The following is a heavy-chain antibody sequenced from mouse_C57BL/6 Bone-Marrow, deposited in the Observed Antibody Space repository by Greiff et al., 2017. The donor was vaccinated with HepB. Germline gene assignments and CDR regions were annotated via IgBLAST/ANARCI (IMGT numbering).Heavy chain of an antibody. J-gene: IGHJ4*01. D-gene: IGHD1-1*01. CDR2: ISYDGSN. V-gene: IGHV3-6*01. CDR3: ARDEVLRFYAMDY. CDR1: GYSITSGYY. Sequence: EVHLVESGPGLVKPSQSLSLTCSVTGYSITSGYYWNWIRQFPGNKLEWMGYISYDGSNNYNPSLKNRISITRDTSKNQFFLKLNSVTTEDTATYYCARDEVLRFYAMDYWGQGTSVTVSS.